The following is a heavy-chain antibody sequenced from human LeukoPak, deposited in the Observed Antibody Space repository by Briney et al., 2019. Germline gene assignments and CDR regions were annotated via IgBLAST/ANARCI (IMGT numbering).Heavy chain of an antibody. D-gene: IGHD1-20*01. Sequence: ASVKVSCKASGYTFTGYYMHWVRQAARQRLECMGWINPNSGGTNYAQKFQGRVTMTRDTSISTAYMELSRLRSDDTAVYYCARLYNWNDHYFDYWGQGTLVTVSS. CDR1: GYTFTGYY. J-gene: IGHJ4*02. V-gene: IGHV1-2*02. CDR3: ARLYNWNDHYFDY. CDR2: INPNSGGT.